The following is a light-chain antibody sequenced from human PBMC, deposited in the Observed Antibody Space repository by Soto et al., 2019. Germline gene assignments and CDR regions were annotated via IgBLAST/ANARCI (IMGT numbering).Light chain of an antibody. CDR2: KAS. CDR3: QQYNSYSRT. V-gene: IGKV1-5*03. Sequence: DIQMTQAPSGISSSVGDRVTSSCRASQTISSWLAWYQQKPGKAPKLLIYKASTLKSGVPSRFSGSGSGTEFTLTISSLQPDDFATYYCQQYNSYSRTFGQGTKVDI. J-gene: IGKJ1*01. CDR1: QTISSW.